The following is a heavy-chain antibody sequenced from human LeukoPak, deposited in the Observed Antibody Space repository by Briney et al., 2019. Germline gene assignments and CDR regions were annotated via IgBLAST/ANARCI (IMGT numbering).Heavy chain of an antibody. D-gene: IGHD6-6*01. CDR2: IYTSGST. J-gene: IGHJ1*01. CDR1: GYSISSGYY. V-gene: IGHV4-38-2*01. Sequence: PSETLSLTCAVSGYSISSGYYWDWIRQPAGKGLEWIGRIYTSGSTNYNPSLKSRVTISVDTSKNQFSLKLSSVTAADTAVYYCASVVAARIEYFQHWGQGTLVTVSS. CDR3: ASVVAARIEYFQH.